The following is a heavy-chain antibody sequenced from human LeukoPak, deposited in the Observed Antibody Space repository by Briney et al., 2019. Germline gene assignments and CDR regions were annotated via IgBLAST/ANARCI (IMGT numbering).Heavy chain of an antibody. CDR1: GFTFSSYW. CDR2: IKQDGSEK. D-gene: IGHD6-13*01. Sequence: GGSLRLSCVASGFTFSSYWMSWVRQDPGKGLEWVANIKQDGSEKYYVDSVRGRFTISRDNAKNSLYLQMNSLRAEDTAVYYCARDFVSSWKNFDFWGQGTLVTVSS. CDR3: ARDFVSSWKNFDF. J-gene: IGHJ4*02. V-gene: IGHV3-7*05.